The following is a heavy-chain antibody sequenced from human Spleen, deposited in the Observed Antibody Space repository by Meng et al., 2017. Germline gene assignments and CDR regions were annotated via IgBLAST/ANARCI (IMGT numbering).Heavy chain of an antibody. CDR1: GFTFSSYW. CDR3: VRHKFAYHFDF. Sequence: GESLKISCAASGFTFSSYWMHWVRQAPGKGLVWVSRINSDGSSTSYADSVKGRLTISRDNSKNTLYLQMNSLRAEDTAVYYCVRHKFAYHFDFWGQGTLVTVSS. CDR2: INSDGSST. J-gene: IGHJ4*02. D-gene: IGHD2-2*02. V-gene: IGHV3-74*01.